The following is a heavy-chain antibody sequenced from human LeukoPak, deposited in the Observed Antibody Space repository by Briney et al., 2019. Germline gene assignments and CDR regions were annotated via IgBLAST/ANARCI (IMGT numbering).Heavy chain of an antibody. Sequence: SGTLSLTCAVSGGSISSSNWWSWARQPPGKGLEWIGEIYHSGSTYYNPSLKSRVTISVDRSKNQFSLKLSSVTAADTAVYYCAREVTSAAHYYDSSGYPNYFDYWGQGTLVTVSS. CDR1: GGSISSSNW. D-gene: IGHD3-22*01. V-gene: IGHV4-4*02. CDR3: AREVTSAAHYYDSSGYPNYFDY. J-gene: IGHJ4*02. CDR2: IYHSGST.